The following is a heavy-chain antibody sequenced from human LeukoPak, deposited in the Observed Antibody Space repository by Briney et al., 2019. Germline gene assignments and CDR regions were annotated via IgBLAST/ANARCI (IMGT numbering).Heavy chain of an antibody. D-gene: IGHD2-15*01. V-gene: IGHV3-23*01. CDR3: APTPVSSSFYFDY. Sequence: PGGSLRLSCAASGFTFSSYAMSWVRQAPGKGLEWVSAISDSGGSTYYADSVKGRFTISRDNSKNTLYLQMNSLRAEDTAVYYCAPTPVSSSFYFDYWGQGTLVTVSS. J-gene: IGHJ4*02. CDR2: ISDSGGST. CDR1: GFTFSSYA.